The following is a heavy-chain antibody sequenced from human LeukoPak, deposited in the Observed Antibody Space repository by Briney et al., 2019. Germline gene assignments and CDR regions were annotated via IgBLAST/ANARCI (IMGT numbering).Heavy chain of an antibody. J-gene: IGHJ4*02. D-gene: IGHD4-11*01. CDR1: GFSFSNYW. CDR3: AREDHSNYLY. CDR2: IKQDGSEK. Sequence: GGSLRLSCAASGFSFSNYWMALVRQAPGKGLEWVASIKQDGSEKFYVDSMKGRFTISRDNAKNSLYLQMNSLRAEDTAMYYCAREDHSNYLYWGQGTLVTVSA. V-gene: IGHV3-7*01.